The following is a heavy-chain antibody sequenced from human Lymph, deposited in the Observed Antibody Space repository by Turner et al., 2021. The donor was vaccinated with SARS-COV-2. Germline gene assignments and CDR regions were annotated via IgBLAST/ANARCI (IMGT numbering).Heavy chain of an antibody. CDR2: FDHEDCET. CDR3: ATGPYDFWSGPSPGYYGMDV. CDR1: GYTLTEVS. D-gene: IGHD3-3*01. V-gene: IGHV1-24*01. J-gene: IGHJ6*02. Sequence: QVQLVQSGAEVQKPGASVKVSCKVSGYTLTEVSMHWLRQAPGKGLEWMGGFDHEDCETIYAQKFQGRVTMTEDTSTVTAYMELSSLRSEYTAVYYCATGPYDFWSGPSPGYYGMDVWGQGTTVTVSS.